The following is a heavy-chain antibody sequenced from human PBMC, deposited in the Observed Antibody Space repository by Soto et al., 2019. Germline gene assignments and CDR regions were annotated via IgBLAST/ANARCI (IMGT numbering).Heavy chain of an antibody. CDR1: GILFTSNW. D-gene: IGHD3-16*02. Sequence: PXEDQETCWKAAGILFTSNWIGLGRQMPEKRLWWVGIIYPGDADTRYSQYFQGQVTISADKSTDTAYMQWNSLKASDRAIYYCAKHHPFISVSVWLDPWGQGNLVPVS. V-gene: IGHV5-51*01. CDR2: IYPGDADT. J-gene: IGHJ5*02. CDR3: AKHHPFISVSVWLDP.